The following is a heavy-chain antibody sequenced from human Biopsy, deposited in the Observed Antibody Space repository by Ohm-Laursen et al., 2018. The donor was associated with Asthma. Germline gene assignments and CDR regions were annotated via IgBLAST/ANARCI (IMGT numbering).Heavy chain of an antibody. CDR3: AKFDGHYYYYGMDV. J-gene: IGHJ6*02. D-gene: IGHD4-17*01. CDR2: ISAST. CDR1: GLTFSSYA. V-gene: IGHV3-23*01. Sequence: GSLRLSCAASGLTFSSYAMSWVRQAPGEGLEWVSGISASTYDADSVKGRFTISRDNSKNTLYLQMNSLRAEDTAVYYCAKFDGHYYYYGMDVWGQGTTVTVSS.